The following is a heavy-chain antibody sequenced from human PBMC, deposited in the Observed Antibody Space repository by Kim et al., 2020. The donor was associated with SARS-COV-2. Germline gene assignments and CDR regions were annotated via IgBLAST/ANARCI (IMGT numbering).Heavy chain of an antibody. CDR2: IDTNTGHP. J-gene: IGHJ5*02. CDR1: GYSFTKHS. D-gene: IGHD1-26*01. CDR3: ARDWHITTVSSAGGYSWFDP. Sequence: ASVKVSCKASGYSFTKHSINWLRQAPGQRLEWMGWIDTNTGHPRYAQGFTRRFVFSLDTSVDTAFLQISSLMAADTAVYYCARDWHITTVSSAGGYSWFDPWGLGTAVTVAS. V-gene: IGHV7-4-1*02.